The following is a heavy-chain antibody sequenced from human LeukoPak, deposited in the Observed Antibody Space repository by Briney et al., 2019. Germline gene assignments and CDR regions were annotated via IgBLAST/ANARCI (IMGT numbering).Heavy chain of an antibody. D-gene: IGHD2-15*01. Sequence: SGTLSLTCAVSGGSISSSNWWSWVRQPPGKGLEWIGEIYHSGSTNYNPSLKSRVTISVDKSKNQFSLKLSSVTAADTAVYYCARGVYCSGGSCYALLDYWAREPWSPSPQ. V-gene: IGHV4-4*02. CDR2: IYHSGST. J-gene: IGHJ4*02. CDR1: GGSISSSNW. CDR3: ARGVYCSGGSCYALLDY.